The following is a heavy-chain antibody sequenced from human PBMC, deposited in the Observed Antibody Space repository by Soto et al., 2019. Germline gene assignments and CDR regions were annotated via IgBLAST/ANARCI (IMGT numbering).Heavy chain of an antibody. V-gene: IGHV4-30-2*01. Sequence: SETLSLTCTVSGGSLSSIAYAWSWIRQTPVKGREWIGFIYQSGSTYYNPSLKSRVTLSLDRPKNQISLKLTSVTAADTAVYFCARELLFYDSSGYSWDDAFDIWGQGTMVTVSS. D-gene: IGHD3-22*01. CDR1: GGSLSSIAYA. J-gene: IGHJ3*02. CDR3: ARELLFYDSSGYSWDDAFDI. CDR2: IYQSGST.